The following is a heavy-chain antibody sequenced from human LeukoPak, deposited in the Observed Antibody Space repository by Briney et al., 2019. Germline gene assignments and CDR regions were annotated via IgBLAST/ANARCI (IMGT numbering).Heavy chain of an antibody. CDR2: INPNSGGT. J-gene: IGHJ5*02. V-gene: IGHV1-2*02. CDR1: GYTFTGYY. Sequence: ASVKVSCKASGYTFTGYYMHWVRQAPGQGLEWMGWINPNSGGTNHAQKFQGRVTMTRDTSISTAYMELSRLRSDDTAVYYCARDPGYYYDSSGRIPFDPWGQGTLVTVSS. CDR3: ARDPGYYYDSSGRIPFDP. D-gene: IGHD3-22*01.